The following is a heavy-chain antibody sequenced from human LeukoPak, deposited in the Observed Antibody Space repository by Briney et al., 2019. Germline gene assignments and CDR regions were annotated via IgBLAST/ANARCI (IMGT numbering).Heavy chain of an antibody. J-gene: IGHJ3*02. CDR3: ARDGLYDILTGYYNAFDI. V-gene: IGHV1-69*13. D-gene: IGHD3-9*01. CDR2: IMTIFGSA. Sequence: SVKVSCKASGGTFSSYAICWVRQAPGQGLEWMGGIMTIFGSANYAQKFQGRLTITADESTSTTYMELSSLRSEDTAVYYCARDGLYDILTGYYNAFDIWGQGTMVTVSS. CDR1: GGTFSSYA.